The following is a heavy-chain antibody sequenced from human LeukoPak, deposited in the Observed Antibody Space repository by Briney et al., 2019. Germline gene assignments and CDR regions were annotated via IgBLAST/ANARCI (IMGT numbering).Heavy chain of an antibody. V-gene: IGHV3-21*01. CDR2: ITTISSYI. J-gene: IGHJ6*02. D-gene: IGHD2-2*01. Sequence: PGGSLRLSSAASGFSSGSYDINWVRQPPGNGLEWDSSITTISSYIYYANSMKGRFAVSRDNAKSSLSLQMNSLRAEDTAVYYCASHIVVVTAIRYYAMDVWGQGTTVTVSS. CDR3: ASHIVVVTAIRYYAMDV. CDR1: GFSSGSYD.